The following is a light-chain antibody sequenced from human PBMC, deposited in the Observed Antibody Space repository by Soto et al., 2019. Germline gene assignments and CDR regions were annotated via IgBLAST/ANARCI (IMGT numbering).Light chain of an antibody. CDR3: QQYGGSPLIT. Sequence: DIVLTHSPGTLSSSPCGRATLSFSASQSVTDNYLAWYQHKPGQAPRLLIYGATSRATGIPDRFSGSGSGTDFSLTISRLEPEDCAVYYCQQYGGSPLITFGQGTRLEIK. J-gene: IGKJ5*01. CDR1: QSVTDNY. V-gene: IGKV3-20*01. CDR2: GAT.